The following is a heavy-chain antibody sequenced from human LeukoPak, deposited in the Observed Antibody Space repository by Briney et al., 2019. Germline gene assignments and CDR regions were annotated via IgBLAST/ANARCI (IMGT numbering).Heavy chain of an antibody. V-gene: IGHV1-18*01. CDR2: ISAYNGNT. CDR3: ARIWVYYYGSGSYPDY. Sequence: ASVKVSCKASGYTFTSYGISWVRQAPGQGLEWMGWISAYNGNTSYAQKLQGRVTMTTDTSTSTAYMELRSLRSDDTAVYYCARIWVYYYGSGSYPDYWGQGTLVTVSS. CDR1: GYTFTSYG. D-gene: IGHD3-10*01. J-gene: IGHJ4*02.